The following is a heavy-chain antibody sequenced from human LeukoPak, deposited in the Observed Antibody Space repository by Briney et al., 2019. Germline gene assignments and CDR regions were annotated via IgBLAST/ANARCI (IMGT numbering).Heavy chain of an antibody. J-gene: IGHJ4*02. CDR2: SRSKAYGGTT. CDR3: TTAIRFLEWLGRYDY. V-gene: IGHV3-49*04. D-gene: IGHD3-3*01. Sequence: PGGSLRLSYPASGVTFVDYAITWVRQAPGGGLEWVGFSRSKAYGGTTEYVASVKGRFTISRDDSKSIAYLQMNSLKTEDTAVYYCTTAIRFLEWLGRYDYWGQGTLVTVS. CDR1: GVTFVDYA.